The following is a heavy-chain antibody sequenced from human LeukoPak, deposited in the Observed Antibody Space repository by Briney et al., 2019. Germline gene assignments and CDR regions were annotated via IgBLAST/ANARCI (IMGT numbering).Heavy chain of an antibody. CDR2: ISSNGVNT. V-gene: IGHV3-64*01. D-gene: IGHD3-22*01. Sequence: GGSLRLSCAASGFTFRSYTMHWVRQAPGRGLEYVSAISSNGVNTDYATSVKGRFTISRDNSKNTLYLQMGSLRPEDVAVYYCARGQTPYYFDGSGPFDYWGQGSLVIVSS. J-gene: IGHJ4*02. CDR3: ARGQTPYYFDGSGPFDY. CDR1: GFTFRSYT.